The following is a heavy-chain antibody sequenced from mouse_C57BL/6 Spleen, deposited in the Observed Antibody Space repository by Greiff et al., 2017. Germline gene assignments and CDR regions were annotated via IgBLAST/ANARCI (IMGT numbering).Heavy chain of an antibody. Sequence: QVQLQQPGAELVKPGASVKLSCKASGYTFTSYWMQWVKQRPGQGLEWIGEIDPSDSYTNYNQTFKGKSTLTVDTSSSTAYMQLSSLTSEDSAVYYCARSANWDGFAYWGQGTLVTVSA. CDR1: GYTFTSYW. J-gene: IGHJ3*01. CDR3: ARSANWDGFAY. CDR2: IDPSDSYT. D-gene: IGHD4-1*01. V-gene: IGHV1-50*01.